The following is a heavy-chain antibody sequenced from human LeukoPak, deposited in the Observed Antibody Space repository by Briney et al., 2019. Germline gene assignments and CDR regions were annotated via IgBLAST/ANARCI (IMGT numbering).Heavy chain of an antibody. CDR2: INSDGSST. V-gene: IGHV3-74*01. CDR3: ARERDYYDSSGYYVGGAFDI. D-gene: IGHD3-22*01. J-gene: IGHJ3*02. Sequence: GGSLRLSCAASGFIFSSHWMHWVRQAPGKGLVWVSRINSDGSSTSYADSVKGRFTISRDNAKNTLYLQMNSLRAEDTAVYYCARERDYYDSSGYYVGGAFDIWGQGTMVAVSS. CDR1: GFIFSSHW.